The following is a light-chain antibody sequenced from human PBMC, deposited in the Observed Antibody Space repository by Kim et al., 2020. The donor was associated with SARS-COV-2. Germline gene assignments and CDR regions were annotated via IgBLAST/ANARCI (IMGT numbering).Light chain of an antibody. CDR1: KVRDNY. V-gene: IGLV3-1*01. Sequence: VPPGQTASITCSGDKVRDNYASWYQQEPGQSPVLVIYQDSKRPSGVPERFSGSHSGNTATLTISGTQSMDEADYYCQAWDSSYVVFGGGTKLTVL. CDR3: QAWDSSYVV. J-gene: IGLJ2*01. CDR2: QDS.